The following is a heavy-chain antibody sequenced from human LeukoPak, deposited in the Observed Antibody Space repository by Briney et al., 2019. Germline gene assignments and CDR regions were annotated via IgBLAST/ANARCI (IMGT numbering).Heavy chain of an antibody. CDR2: IYYSGST. Sequence: SETLSLTCTVSGGSISNYYWSWIRQPPGKGLEWIGYIYYSGSTNYNPSLKSRVTISVDTSKNQFSLKLSSVTAADTAVYYCAIGYSYGFDYWGQGTLVTVSS. V-gene: IGHV4-59*01. D-gene: IGHD5-18*01. CDR3: AIGYSYGFDY. J-gene: IGHJ4*02. CDR1: GGSISNYY.